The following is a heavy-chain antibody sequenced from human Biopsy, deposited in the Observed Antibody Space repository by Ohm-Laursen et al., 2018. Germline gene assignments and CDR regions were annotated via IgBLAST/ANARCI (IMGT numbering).Heavy chain of an antibody. V-gene: IGHV3-66*01. Sequence: SLRLSCAASEFNVARNHMNWVRQAPRKGLEWVSMIHGSGRTDYADSVKGRFTVSRDNSKDTVYLQMNALRVDDTAMYYCAGAGGHSFWGQGALVTVSS. J-gene: IGHJ4*02. CDR1: EFNVARNH. D-gene: IGHD3-16*01. CDR3: AGAGGHSF. CDR2: IHGSGRT.